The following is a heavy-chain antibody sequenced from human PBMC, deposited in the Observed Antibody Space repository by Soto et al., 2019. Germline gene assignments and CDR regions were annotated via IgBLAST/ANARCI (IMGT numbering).Heavy chain of an antibody. CDR3: ARVSSSSWFDY. D-gene: IGHD6-13*01. CDR2: IYYSGST. J-gene: IGHJ4*02. Sequence: SETLSLTCTVSGGSISSGDYYWSWIRQPPGKGLEWIGYIYYSGSTYYNPSLKSRVTISVDTSKNQFSLKLSSVTAADTAVYYCARVSSSSWFDYWGQGTLVTVSS. V-gene: IGHV4-30-4*01. CDR1: GGSISSGDYY.